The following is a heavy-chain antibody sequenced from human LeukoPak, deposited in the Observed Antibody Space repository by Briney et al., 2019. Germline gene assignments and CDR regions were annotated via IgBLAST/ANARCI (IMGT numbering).Heavy chain of an antibody. V-gene: IGHV4-39*01. CDR3: AVNSGYRVDY. D-gene: IGHD3-22*01. J-gene: IGHJ4*02. CDR2: IYYSGST. Sequence: SETLSLTCTVSGGSISSSSYYWGWIRQPPGKGLEWIGSIYYSGSTYYNPSLKSRVTISVDTSKNQFSLKLSSVTAADTAVYYCAVNSGYRVDYWGQGTLVTVSS. CDR1: GGSISSSSYY.